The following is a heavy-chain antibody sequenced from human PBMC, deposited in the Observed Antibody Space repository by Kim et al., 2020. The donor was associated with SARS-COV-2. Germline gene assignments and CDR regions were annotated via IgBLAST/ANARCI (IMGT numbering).Heavy chain of an antibody. CDR1: GFTFSSYG. J-gene: IGHJ4*02. CDR3: AKDHAYSGYQAGGDY. Sequence: LSLTCAASGFTFSSYGMHWVRQAPGKGLEWGAVISYDGSNKYYADSVKGRFTISRDNSKNTLYLQMNSLRAEDTAVYYCAKDHAYSGYQAGGDYWGQGTLVTVSS. D-gene: IGHD5-12*01. V-gene: IGHV3-30*18. CDR2: ISYDGSNK.